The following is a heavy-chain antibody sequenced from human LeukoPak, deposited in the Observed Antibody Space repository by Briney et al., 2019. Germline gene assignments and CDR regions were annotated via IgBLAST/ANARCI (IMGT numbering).Heavy chain of an antibody. D-gene: IGHD1-26*01. Sequence: GGSLRLSCTASVVTFSSYAMSWVRQAPGKGLEWVSTISGGGGSTNYADCVKGRFTILRDNSENTLYLQMDSLRAEDTAIYYCAKDRSYSGTYMGGFDIWGQGTMVTASS. CDR1: VVTFSSYA. V-gene: IGHV3-23*01. J-gene: IGHJ3*02. CDR3: AKDRSYSGTYMGGFDI. CDR2: ISGGGGST.